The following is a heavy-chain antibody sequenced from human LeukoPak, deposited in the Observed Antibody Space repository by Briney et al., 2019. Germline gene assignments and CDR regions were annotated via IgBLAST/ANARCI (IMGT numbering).Heavy chain of an antibody. CDR3: AIPSKKDIVVVPH. Sequence: ASVKVSCRASGYTFTSYAMHWVRQAPGQRLEWMGWINAGNGNTKYSQKFQGRVTITRDTSASTAYMELSSLRSEDTAVYYCAIPSKKDIVVVPHWGQGTLVTVSS. V-gene: IGHV1-3*01. CDR1: GYTFTSYA. CDR2: INAGNGNT. D-gene: IGHD2-2*01. J-gene: IGHJ1*01.